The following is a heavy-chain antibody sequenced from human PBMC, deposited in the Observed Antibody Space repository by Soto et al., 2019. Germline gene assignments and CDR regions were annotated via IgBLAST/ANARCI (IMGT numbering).Heavy chain of an antibody. D-gene: IGHD6-13*01. CDR3: ASALLAAAGHVV. J-gene: IGHJ1*01. V-gene: IGHV4-38-2*01. CDR1: GYSISSGYY. Sequence: PSETLSLTCAVSGYSISSGYYWGWIRQPPGKGLEWIGSIYHSGSTYYNPSLKSRVTISVDTSKNQFSLKLSSVTAADTAVYYCASALLAAAGHVVWGQGTMVPVSS. CDR2: IYHSGST.